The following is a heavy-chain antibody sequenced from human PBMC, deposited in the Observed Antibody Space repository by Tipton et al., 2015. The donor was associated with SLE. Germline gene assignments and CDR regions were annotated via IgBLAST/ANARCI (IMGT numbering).Heavy chain of an antibody. D-gene: IGHD4/OR15-4a*01. CDR2: INHSGST. J-gene: IGHJ4*02. V-gene: IGHV4-34*01. CDR3: ASGGLTFDY. Sequence: TLSLTCAVSGGSFSGYYWSWIRQPPGKGLEWVGEINHSGSTNYNPSPKSRVTISVDTSKNQFSLKLSSVTAADTAVYYCASGGLTFDYWGQGTLVTVSS. CDR1: GGSFSGYY.